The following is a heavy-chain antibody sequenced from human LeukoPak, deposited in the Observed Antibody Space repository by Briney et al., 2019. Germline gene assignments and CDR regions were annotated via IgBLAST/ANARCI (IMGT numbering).Heavy chain of an antibody. V-gene: IGHV3-72*01. CDR3: ARGSGGYSGYDYDYYYYYYMDV. D-gene: IGHD5-12*01. CDR1: GFTFSDHY. J-gene: IGHJ6*03. Sequence: PGGSLRLSCAASGFTFSDHYMDWVRQAPGKGLEWVGRTRNKANSYTTEYAASVKGRFTISRDDSKISLYLQMNSLKTEDTAVYYCARGSGGYSGYDYDYYYYYYMDVWGKGTTVTVSS. CDR2: TRNKANSYTT.